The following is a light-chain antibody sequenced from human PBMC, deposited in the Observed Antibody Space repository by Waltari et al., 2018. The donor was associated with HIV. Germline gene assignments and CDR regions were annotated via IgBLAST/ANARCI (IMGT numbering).Light chain of an antibody. J-gene: IGKJ1*01. V-gene: IGKV3-15*01. CDR2: SAS. CDR1: QSISTN. CDR3: QQYYNWPRT. Sequence: VMTKSPATLAMSPGKRATVSCRATQSISTNLAWYQQRRGQPPRLLIYSASSRATGIPARFSGTGSGTEFTLTISSLQSEDFAVYYCQQYYNWPRTFGQGTKVEIK.